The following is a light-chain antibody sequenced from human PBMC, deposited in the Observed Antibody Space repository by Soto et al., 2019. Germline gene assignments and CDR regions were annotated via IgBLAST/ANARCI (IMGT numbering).Light chain of an antibody. CDR1: QGISSY. V-gene: IGKV1-8*01. CDR2: AAS. J-gene: IGKJ3*01. Sequence: AIRMTQSPSSLSASTGDRVTITCRASQGISSYLAWYQQKPGKAPKLLIYAASTVQSGVPSRFSGSGSGTDFTLTISCLQSEDFATYYCQQYYSYPLFTFGPGTKVDIK. CDR3: QQYYSYPLFT.